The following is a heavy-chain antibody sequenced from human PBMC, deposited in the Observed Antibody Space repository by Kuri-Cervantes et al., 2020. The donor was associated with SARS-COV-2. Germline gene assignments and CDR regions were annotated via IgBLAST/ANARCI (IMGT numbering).Heavy chain of an antibody. V-gene: IGHV1-2*02. Sequence: ASVKVSCKASGYTFTSCGISWVRQAPGQGLEWMGWINPNSGGTNYAQKFQGRVTMTRDTSISTAYMELSRLRSDDTAVYYCARDPWNYAHFDYWGQGTLVTVSS. J-gene: IGHJ4*02. CDR3: ARDPWNYAHFDY. CDR2: INPNSGGT. D-gene: IGHD1-7*01. CDR1: GYTFTSCG.